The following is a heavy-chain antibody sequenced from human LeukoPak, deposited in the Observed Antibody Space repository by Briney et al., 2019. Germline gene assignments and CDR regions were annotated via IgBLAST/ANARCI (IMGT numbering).Heavy chain of an antibody. CDR3: ARVHGLGYCSGGSCYLYYFDY. CDR2: IKQDGSEK. J-gene: IGHJ4*02. V-gene: IGHV3-7*01. Sequence: GGSLRLSCAASGFTFSSYWMSWVRQAPGKGLEWVANIKQDGSEKYYVDSVKGRFTISRDNAKNSLYLQANILEAEDTAVYYCARVHGLGYCSGGSCYLYYFDYWGQGTLVTVST. CDR1: GFTFSSYW. D-gene: IGHD2-15*01.